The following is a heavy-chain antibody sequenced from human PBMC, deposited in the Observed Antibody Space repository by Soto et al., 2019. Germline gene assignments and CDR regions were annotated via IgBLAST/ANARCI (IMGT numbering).Heavy chain of an antibody. V-gene: IGHV4-61*08. Sequence: SETLSLTCTVAGGSVSTNGYYWSWVRQPPGKGLEWIGYIYHSGNTNYNPPLKSRVTITVDTSKNQFSLKLTFATAADTAVYYFAREGPMSHCTHGVCYWLDPWGQGTLVTVS. CDR3: AREGPMSHCTHGVCYWLDP. CDR1: GGSVSTNGYY. J-gene: IGHJ5*02. CDR2: IYHSGNT. D-gene: IGHD2-8*01.